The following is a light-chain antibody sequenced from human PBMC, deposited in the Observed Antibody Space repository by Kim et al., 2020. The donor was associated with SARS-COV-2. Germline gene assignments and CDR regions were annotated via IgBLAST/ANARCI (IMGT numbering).Light chain of an antibody. Sequence: QLVLTQSPSASASLGASVKLTCTLSSGHSSYAIARHQQQPEKGPRYLMKLNSDGSHSKGDGIPDRFSGSSAGAERYLTIASLQSEDEADYYCQTWGTGSHVFGTGTKVTVL. J-gene: IGLJ1*01. CDR3: QTWGTGSHV. V-gene: IGLV4-69*01. CDR1: SGHSSYA. CDR2: LNSDGSH.